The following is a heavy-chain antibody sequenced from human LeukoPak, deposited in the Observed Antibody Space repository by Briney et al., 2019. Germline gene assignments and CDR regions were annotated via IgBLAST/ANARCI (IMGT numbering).Heavy chain of an antibody. CDR2: MNPNNGHT. CDR3: ARAEYSSTFGP. CDR1: GYTFTSYD. D-gene: IGHD6-13*01. Sequence: ASVKVSCKASGYTFTSYDINWVRQASGKALEGMGWMNPNNGHTGYAQKFKGRVTMTRNTSISTAYMELSGLRSEDTAVYFCARAEYSSTFGPWGQGTLVTVSS. J-gene: IGHJ5*02. V-gene: IGHV1-8*01.